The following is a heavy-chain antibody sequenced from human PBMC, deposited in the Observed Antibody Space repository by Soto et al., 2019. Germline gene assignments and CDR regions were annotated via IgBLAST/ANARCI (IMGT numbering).Heavy chain of an antibody. CDR1: GGTFSSYA. J-gene: IGHJ1*01. V-gene: IGHV1-69*12. D-gene: IGHD1-26*01. Sequence: QVQLVQSGAEVKKPGSSVKVSCKASGGTFSSYATSWVRQAPGQGLEWMGGIIPIFGTANYAQKFQGRVTIPADESTSTAYMALSSMRSEDTAVYCCAAEVGPTEYFQHWGQGTLVTVSS. CDR2: IIPIFGTA. CDR3: AAEVGPTEYFQH.